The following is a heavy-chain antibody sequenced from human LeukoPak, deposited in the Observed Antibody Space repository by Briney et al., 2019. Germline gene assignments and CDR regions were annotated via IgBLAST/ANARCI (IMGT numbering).Heavy chain of an antibody. J-gene: IGHJ4*02. D-gene: IGHD2-2*01. CDR2: IRSDESDK. CDR3: ARELVVPAAWAVTDY. CDR1: GFTFSNYG. Sequence: GGSLRLSCATSGFTFSNYGMHWIRQAPGKGLEWVAFIRSDESDKYYAESVKGRFTISRDNAKNSLYLQMNSLRAEDTAVYYCARELVVPAAWAVTDYWGQGTLVTVSS. V-gene: IGHV3-30*02.